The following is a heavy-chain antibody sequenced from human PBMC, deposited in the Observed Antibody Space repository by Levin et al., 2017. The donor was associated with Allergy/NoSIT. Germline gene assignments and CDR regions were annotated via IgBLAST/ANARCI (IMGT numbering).Heavy chain of an antibody. Sequence: GGSLRLSCAASGFTFSSYGMSWVRQAPGKGLEWVSGISGSGGSTKYADSVKGRFTISRDNSKNTLYLQMNSLRAEDTAVYYCAKDSAAAGPERGMDVGGQGTTVTVSS. CDR1: GFTFSSYG. V-gene: IGHV3-23*01. CDR2: ISGSGGST. D-gene: IGHD1-1*01. J-gene: IGHJ6*01. CDR3: AKDSAAAGPERGMDV.